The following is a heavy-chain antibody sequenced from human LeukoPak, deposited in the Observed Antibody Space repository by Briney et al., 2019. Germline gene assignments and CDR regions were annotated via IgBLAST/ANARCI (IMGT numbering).Heavy chain of an antibody. Sequence: SETLSLTCTVSGGSISSSSYYWGWIRQPPGKGLEWIGWIYYSVSTCYNPSLKSRVTISLHTSKNQFSLKLSSVTAADTAVYYCARHGERMATIRQYYFDYWGQGTLVTVSS. CDR1: GGSISSSSYY. CDR3: ARHGERMATIRQYYFDY. D-gene: IGHD5-24*01. J-gene: IGHJ4*02. V-gene: IGHV4-39*01. CDR2: IYYSVST.